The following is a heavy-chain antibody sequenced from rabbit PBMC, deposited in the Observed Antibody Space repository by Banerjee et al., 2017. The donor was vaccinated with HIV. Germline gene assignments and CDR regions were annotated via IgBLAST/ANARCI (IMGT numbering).Heavy chain of an antibody. CDR2: IDGGYSGIT. CDR1: GFDFSTYG. Sequence: QEQLVESGGGLVQPGGSLKLSCKASGFDFSTYGVNWVRQAPGKGLEWIGCIDGGYSGITYYATWAKGRFTISKTSSTTVTLQMTSLTAADTATYFCTRIYTDVGSDLWGQGTLVTVS. D-gene: IGHD1-1*01. V-gene: IGHV1S45*01. CDR3: TRIYTDVGSDL. J-gene: IGHJ4*01.